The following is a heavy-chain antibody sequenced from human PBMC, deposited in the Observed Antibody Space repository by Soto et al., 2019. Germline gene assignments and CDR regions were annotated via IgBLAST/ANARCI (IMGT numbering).Heavy chain of an antibody. V-gene: IGHV3-7*01. CDR3: ARDLRGGIH. CDR2: INEDGSSK. Sequence: EVQLVESGGGVVQPGGSLRLSCEAFGYTFSDYWMSWVRQAPGKGLEWVGNINEDGSSKYYADSMRGRFTISRDNAKNSLYLQVNSLKAEDTAVYFCARDLRGGIHWGQGTLVNVSS. D-gene: IGHD3-16*01. CDR1: GYTFSDYW. J-gene: IGHJ4*02.